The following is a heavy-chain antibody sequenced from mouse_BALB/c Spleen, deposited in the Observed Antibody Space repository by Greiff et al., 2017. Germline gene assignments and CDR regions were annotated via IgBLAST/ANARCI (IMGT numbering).Heavy chain of an antibody. CDR2: FHPYNDDT. CDR3: ARKRDYGWYFDV. Sequence: VQLQQSGAELVKPGASVKMSCKAFGYTFTTYPIEWMKQNHGKSLEWIGNFHPYNDDTKYNEKFKGKAKLTVEKSSSTVYLELSRLTSDDSAVYYCARKRDYGWYFDVWGAGTTVTVSS. D-gene: IGHD2-4*01. V-gene: IGHV1-47*01. CDR1: GYTFTTYP. J-gene: IGHJ1*01.